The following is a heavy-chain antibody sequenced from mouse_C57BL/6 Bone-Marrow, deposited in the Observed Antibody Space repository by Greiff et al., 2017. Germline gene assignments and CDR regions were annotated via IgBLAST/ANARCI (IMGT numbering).Heavy chain of an antibody. CDR2: IDPSDSAT. D-gene: IGHD4-1*01. Sequence: VQLQQPGAELVRPGSSVKLSCKASGYTFTSYWMHWVKQRPIQGLEWIGNIDPSDSATHYTQKFKDKATLTVDKSSSTAYMQLSSRTSEDSAVYYCARGLGQGYWGQGTTLTVSS. V-gene: IGHV1-52*01. CDR1: GYTFTSYW. CDR3: ARGLGQGY. J-gene: IGHJ2*01.